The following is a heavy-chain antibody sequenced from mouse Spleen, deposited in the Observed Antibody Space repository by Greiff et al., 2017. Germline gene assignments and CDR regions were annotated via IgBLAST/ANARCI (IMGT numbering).Heavy chain of an antibody. CDR1: GFAFSSYD. V-gene: IGHV5-9*02. CDR3: ARHDRRDFGY. Sequence: DVKLVESGGGLVKPGGSLKLSCAASGFAFSSYDMSWVRQTPEKRLEWVATISSGGSYTYYPDSVKGRFTISRDNARNTLYLQMSSLRSEDTALYYCARHDRRDFGYWGQGTTLTVSS. J-gene: IGHJ2*01. D-gene: IGHD3-2*01. CDR2: ISSGGSYT.